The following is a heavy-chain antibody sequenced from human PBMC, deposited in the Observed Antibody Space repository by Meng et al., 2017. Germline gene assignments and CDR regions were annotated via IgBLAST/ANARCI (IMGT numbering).Heavy chain of an antibody. CDR1: GGSISSSNW. CDR3: ARAGVGYYDSSGPYSY. J-gene: IGHJ4*02. D-gene: IGHD3-22*01. V-gene: IGHV4-4*02. CDR2: IYHSGST. Sequence: QGQLQESGPGLGKPSGPLSLTCAVSGGSISSSNWWSWVRQPPGKGLEWIGEIYHSGSTNYNPSLKSRVTISVDKSKNQFSLKLSSVTAADTAVYYCARAGVGYYDSSGPYSYWGQGTLVTVSS.